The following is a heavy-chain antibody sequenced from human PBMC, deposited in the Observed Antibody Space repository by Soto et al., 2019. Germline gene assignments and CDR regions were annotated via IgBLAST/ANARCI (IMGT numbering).Heavy chain of an antibody. D-gene: IGHD6-6*01. CDR1: GFIFKNYA. CDR3: TKSSGGSSSVGMDY. J-gene: IGHJ4*02. V-gene: IGHV3-30*04. CDR2: ITRDGYNK. Sequence: QVQLVESGGGVVQPGRSLRLSCAVSGFIFKNYALNWVRQAPGKGLEWVASITRDGYNKYYADSVKGRFTISRDNSKNTLSLQMTALRVEDSSVDYCTKSSGGSSSVGMDYWGPGTLGNVSS.